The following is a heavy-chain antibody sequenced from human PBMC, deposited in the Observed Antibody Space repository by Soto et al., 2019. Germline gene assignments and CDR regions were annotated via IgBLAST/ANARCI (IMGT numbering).Heavy chain of an antibody. Sequence: QVQLVQSGAEVKKPGSSVKVSCKASRGTFSSYAISWVRQAPGQGLEWMGGIIPIFGTANYAQKFQGRVTITADESTSTAYRELSSRRSEDTAVYYCARADGGNPAVVWYFDLWGRGTLVTVSS. V-gene: IGHV1-69*12. CDR1: RGTFSSYA. J-gene: IGHJ2*01. D-gene: IGHD2-15*01. CDR2: IIPIFGTA. CDR3: ARADGGNPAVVWYFDL.